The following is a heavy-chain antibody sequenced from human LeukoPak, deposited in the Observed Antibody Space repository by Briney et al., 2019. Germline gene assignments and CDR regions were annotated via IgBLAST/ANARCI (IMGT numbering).Heavy chain of an antibody. Sequence: SETLSLTCTVSGVSISSGSYYWSWIRQPAGKGLEWIGRIYTSGSTNYNPSLKSRVTISVDTSKNQFSLKLSSVTAADTAVYYCARARGWNYDYWGQGTLVTVSS. J-gene: IGHJ4*02. CDR1: GVSISSGSYY. V-gene: IGHV4-61*02. CDR2: IYTSGST. CDR3: ARARGWNYDY. D-gene: IGHD1-7*01.